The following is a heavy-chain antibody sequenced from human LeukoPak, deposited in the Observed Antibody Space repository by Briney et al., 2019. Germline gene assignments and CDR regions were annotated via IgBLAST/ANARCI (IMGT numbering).Heavy chain of an antibody. CDR1: GGSFSGYY. Sequence: PSETLSLTCAVYGGSFSGYYWSWIRQPPGKGLEWIGEINHSGSTNYNPSLKSRVTISVDTSKNQFSLKLSSVTAADTAVYYCAGPPRPSPPRGKSGSSPPYSYYMDVWGKGTTVTVSS. V-gene: IGHV4-34*01. J-gene: IGHJ6*03. D-gene: IGHD2-2*01. CDR2: INHSGST. CDR3: AGPPRPSPPRGKSGSSPPYSYYMDV.